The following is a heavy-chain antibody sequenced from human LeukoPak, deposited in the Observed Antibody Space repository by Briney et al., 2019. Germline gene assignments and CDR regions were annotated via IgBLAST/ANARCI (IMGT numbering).Heavy chain of an antibody. CDR3: TQEVPASGWVPYTFDY. CDR2: FISKAYGGTT. J-gene: IGHJ4*02. V-gene: IGHV3-49*04. Sequence: GGSLRLSCAASGFTVSSNYVSWVRQAPGKGLEWVGFFISKAYGGTTEYAASVKGRFTISRDDSKSIAYLQMNSLKTEDTAVYYCTQEVPASGWVPYTFDYWGQGTRVTVSS. CDR1: GFTVSSNY. D-gene: IGHD2-2*01.